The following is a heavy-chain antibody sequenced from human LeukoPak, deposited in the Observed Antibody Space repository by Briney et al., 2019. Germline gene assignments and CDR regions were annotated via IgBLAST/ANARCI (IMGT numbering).Heavy chain of an antibody. D-gene: IGHD6-13*01. V-gene: IGHV4-59*01. CDR3: ARSRWKYNWFDP. J-gene: IGHJ5*02. Sequence: PSETLSLTCTVSGGSISSYYWSWIRQPPGKGLEWIGYISYSGSTNYNPSLKSRVTMSVDTSKNQFSLKLSSVTVADTAVYYCARSRWKYNWFDPWGQGTLVTVSS. CDR1: GGSISSYY. CDR2: ISYSGST.